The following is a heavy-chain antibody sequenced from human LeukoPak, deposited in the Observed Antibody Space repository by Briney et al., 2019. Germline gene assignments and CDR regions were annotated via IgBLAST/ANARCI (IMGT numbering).Heavy chain of an antibody. V-gene: IGHV1-18*01. J-gene: IGHJ6*03. CDR2: ISAYNGNT. Sequence: ASVKVSCKASGGTFSSYAISWVRQAPGQGLEWMGWISAYNGNTNYAQKLQGRVTMTTDTSTSTAYMELRSLRSDDTAVYYCARDGWELLLTYYYYMDVWGKGTTVTVSS. CDR3: ARDGWELLLTYYYYMDV. D-gene: IGHD1-26*01. CDR1: GGTFSSYA.